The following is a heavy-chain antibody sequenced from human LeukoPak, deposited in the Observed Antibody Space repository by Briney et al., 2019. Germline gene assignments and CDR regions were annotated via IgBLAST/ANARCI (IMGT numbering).Heavy chain of an antibody. CDR2: ISWNSGSI. J-gene: IGHJ4*02. D-gene: IGHD2-8*01. CDR3: AKMSYGVYSDVDF. Sequence: GRSLRLSCAASGFTFDDYAMHWVRQAPGKGLEWVSGISWNSGSIGYADSVKGRFTISRDNAKNSLYLQMNSLRAEDTAVYYCAKMSYGVYSDVDFWGQGTLVTVSS. V-gene: IGHV3-9*01. CDR1: GFTFDDYA.